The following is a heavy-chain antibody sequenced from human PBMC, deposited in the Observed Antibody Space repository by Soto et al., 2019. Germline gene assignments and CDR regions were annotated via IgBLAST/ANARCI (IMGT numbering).Heavy chain of an antibody. D-gene: IGHD6-13*01. V-gene: IGHV4-39*01. CDR1: GGSISSYY. CDR2: MYYSGST. CDR3: PMSRKDGSSWYGYYYGMDV. Sequence: PAETLSLTCTVSGGSISSYYWGWIRQPRGKGLEWIGSMYYSGSTYYNPALKSRVTISVDTSKNQFSLKLSSVTAADTAVYYCPMSRKDGSSWYGYYYGMDVWGQGTTVTVSS. J-gene: IGHJ6*02.